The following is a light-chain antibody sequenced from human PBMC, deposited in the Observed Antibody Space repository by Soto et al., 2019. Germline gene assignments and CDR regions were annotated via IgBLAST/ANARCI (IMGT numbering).Light chain of an antibody. CDR3: SSYSSSTTHVV. J-gene: IGLJ2*01. CDR1: STDVGDFNY. Sequence: QSVLTQPASVSGSPGRSVTISCTGTSTDVGDFNYVSWYQHLPGRAPKLIIYDVTNPPSGISYRFSASKSGRTASLTISGLQAEDEADYYCSSYSSSTTHVVFGGGTKLTVL. V-gene: IGLV2-14*03. CDR2: DVT.